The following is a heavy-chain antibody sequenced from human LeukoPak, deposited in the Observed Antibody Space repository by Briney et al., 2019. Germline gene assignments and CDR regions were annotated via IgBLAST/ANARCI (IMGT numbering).Heavy chain of an antibody. CDR2: ISSSSSYI. V-gene: IGHV3-21*01. J-gene: IGHJ5*02. CDR1: GFTFSSYA. D-gene: IGHD3-22*01. CDR3: ARDRGSSGYYH. Sequence: GGSLRLSCAASGFTFSSYAMSWVRQAPGKGLEWVSAISSSSSYIYYADSVKGRFTISRDNAKNSLYLQMNSLRAEDTAVYYCARDRGSSGYYHWGQGTLVTVSS.